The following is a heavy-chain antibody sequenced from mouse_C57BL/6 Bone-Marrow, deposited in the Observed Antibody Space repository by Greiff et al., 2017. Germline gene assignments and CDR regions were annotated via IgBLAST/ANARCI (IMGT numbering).Heavy chain of an antibody. CDR2: INPNNGGT. CDR1: GYTITDYY. D-gene: IGHD2-12*01. CDR3: AREDDVDY. V-gene: IGHV1-22*01. Sequence: EVKLQESGPELVKPGASVTLSCTASGYTITDYYMHWVKQSHGKSLEWIGYINPNNGGTSYNQKFKGKATLTVNKSSSTAYMELHSLTSEDSAVYYCAREDDVDYWGQGTTLTVSS. J-gene: IGHJ2*01.